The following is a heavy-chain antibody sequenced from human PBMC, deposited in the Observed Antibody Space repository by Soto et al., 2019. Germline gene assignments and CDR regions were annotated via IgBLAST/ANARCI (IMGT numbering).Heavy chain of an antibody. D-gene: IGHD6-19*01. V-gene: IGHV3-30*18. CDR3: AKDGVAGTWGYNWCDH. J-gene: IGHJ5*02. CDR2: ISYDGSNK. CDR1: GFTFSSYG. Sequence: QVQLVESGGGVVQPGRSLRISCAASGFTFSSYGMHWVRQAPGKGLEWVAVISYDGSNKYYADSVKGRFTISRDNSKTTLYLQMNSLTAEDTDLYYCAKDGVAGTWGYNWCDHWGKGTLVTVSS.